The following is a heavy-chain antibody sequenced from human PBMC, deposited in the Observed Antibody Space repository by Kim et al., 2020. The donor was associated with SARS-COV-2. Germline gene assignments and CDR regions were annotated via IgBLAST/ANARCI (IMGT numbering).Heavy chain of an antibody. CDR1: GGSFSGYY. CDR3: ARREYCSGGSCYSDWGGYDY. D-gene: IGHD2-15*01. J-gene: IGHJ4*02. Sequence: SETLSLTCAVYGGSFSGYYWSWIRQPPGKGLEWIGEINHSGSTNYNPSLKSRVTISVDTSKNQFSLKLSSVTAADTAVYYCARREYCSGGSCYSDWGGYDYWGQGTLVTVSS. CDR2: INHSGST. V-gene: IGHV4-34*01.